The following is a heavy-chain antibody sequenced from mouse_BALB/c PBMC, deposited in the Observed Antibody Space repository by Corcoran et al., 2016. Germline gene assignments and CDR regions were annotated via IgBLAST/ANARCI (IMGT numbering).Heavy chain of an antibody. CDR1: GYTFTNYG. J-gene: IGHJ4*01. V-gene: IGHV9-3-1*01. CDR3: AREPYAMDY. Sequence: QIQLVQSGPELKKPGETVKISCKASGYTFTNYGMNWVKKAPGKGLKWMGWINTYTGEPTYADDFKGRFAFSSETSASTAYLQINNLKNEDTATYFCAREPYAMDYWGQGTSVTVSS. CDR2: INTYTGEP.